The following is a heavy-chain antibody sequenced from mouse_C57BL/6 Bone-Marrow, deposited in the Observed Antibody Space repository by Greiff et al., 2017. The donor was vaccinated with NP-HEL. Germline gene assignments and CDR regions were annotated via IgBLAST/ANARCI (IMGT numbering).Heavy chain of an antibody. J-gene: IGHJ1*03. CDR3: ARPYYGNYGYVDV. CDR2: IHPNSGST. CDR1: GYTFTSYW. V-gene: IGHV1-64*01. D-gene: IGHD2-10*01. Sequence: QVQLQQPGAELVKPGASVKLSCKASGYTFTSYWMHWVKQRPGQGLEWIGMIHPNSGSTNYNEKFKSKATLTVDKSSSTAYMQLSSLTSEDSAVYYCARPYYGNYGYVDVWGTGTTVTVSS.